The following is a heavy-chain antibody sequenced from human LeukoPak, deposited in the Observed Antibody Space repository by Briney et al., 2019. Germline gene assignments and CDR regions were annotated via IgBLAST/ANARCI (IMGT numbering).Heavy chain of an antibody. J-gene: IGHJ5*02. CDR2: ISAYNGNT. CDR3: ARDVEATLYIVVVPAWGFDP. D-gene: IGHD2-2*01. V-gene: IGHV1-18*01. Sequence: ASVKVSCKASGYTFTSYGISWVRQAPGQGLEWMGWISAYNGNTNYAQKLQGRVTMTTDTSTSTAYMELGSLRSDDTAVYYCARDVEATLYIVVVPAWGFDPWGQGTLVTVSS. CDR1: GYTFTSYG.